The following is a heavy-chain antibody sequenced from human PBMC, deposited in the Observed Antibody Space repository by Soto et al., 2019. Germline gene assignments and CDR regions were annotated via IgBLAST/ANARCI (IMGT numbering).Heavy chain of an antibody. CDR3: ARDKITGLFDY. V-gene: IGHV4-34*01. J-gene: IGHJ4*02. D-gene: IGHD2-8*02. CDR1: GGSFSGYY. CDR2: INHSGST. Sequence: TSETLSLTCAVYGGSFSGYYWTWIRQPPGTGLEWIGEINHSGSTNYNPSLKSRVTISVDTSKNQFSLKLTSVAAADTAVYYCARDKITGLFDYWGQGTLVTVSS.